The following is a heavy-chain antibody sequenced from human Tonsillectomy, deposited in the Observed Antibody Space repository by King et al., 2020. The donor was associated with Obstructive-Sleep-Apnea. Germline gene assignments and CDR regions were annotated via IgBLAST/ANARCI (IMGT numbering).Heavy chain of an antibody. CDR1: GFTFSSYA. D-gene: IGHD3-22*01. CDR2: ISGSDGNK. J-gene: IGHJ6*02. V-gene: IGHV3-23*04. CDR3: AKSIGYYDSSGYYSYYYYGMDV. Sequence: EVQLVESGGGLVQPGGSLRLSCAASGFTFSSYAMSWVRQAPGKGLEWVSSISGSDGNKFYADSVKGRFTISRDNSKNTLYLQMNSLRAEDTAVYYCAKSIGYYDSSGYYSYYYYGMDVWGQGTTVTVSS.